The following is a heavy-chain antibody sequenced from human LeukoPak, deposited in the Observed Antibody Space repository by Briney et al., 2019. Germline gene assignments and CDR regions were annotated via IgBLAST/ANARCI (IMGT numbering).Heavy chain of an antibody. J-gene: IGHJ3*02. V-gene: IGHV3-23*01. D-gene: IGHD6-19*01. Sequence: PGGSLRLSRAASGFTFSSYAMSWVRRAPGKGLEWVSAISGSGGSTYYADSVKGRFTISRDNSKNTLYLQMNSLRAEDTAVYYCAKDQYKWLVLERLAFDIWGQGTMVTVSS. CDR1: GFTFSSYA. CDR2: ISGSGGST. CDR3: AKDQYKWLVLERLAFDI.